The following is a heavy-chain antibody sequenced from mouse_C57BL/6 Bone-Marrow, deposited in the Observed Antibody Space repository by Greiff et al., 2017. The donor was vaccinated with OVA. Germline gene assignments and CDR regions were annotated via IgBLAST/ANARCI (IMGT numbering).Heavy chain of an antibody. V-gene: IGHV1-50*01. CDR2: IDPSDSYT. CDR3: ARAPFYYGSSSYHFDY. J-gene: IGHJ2*01. D-gene: IGHD1-1*01. CDR1: GYTFTSYW. Sequence: VQLQQPGAELVKPGASVKLSCKASGYTFTSYWMQWVKQRPGQGLEWIGEIDPSDSYTNYNQKFKGKATLTVDTSSSTAYMQLSSLTSEDSAVYYCARAPFYYGSSSYHFDYWGQGTTLTVSS.